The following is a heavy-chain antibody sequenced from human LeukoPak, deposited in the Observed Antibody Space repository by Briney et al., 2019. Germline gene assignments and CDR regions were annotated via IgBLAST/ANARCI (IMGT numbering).Heavy chain of an antibody. J-gene: IGHJ4*02. CDR3: ASQWNEYSSSSG. V-gene: IGHV4-34*01. CDR1: GGYFSSYY. D-gene: IGHD6-6*01. CDR2: IDHRGST. Sequence: SETLSLTCTVSGGYFSSYYWGWIRQPPGRGLEWIGEIDHRGSTNYKPSLQSRITISVDTSKNQFSLKLSSVTAADTAVYYCASQWNEYSSSSGWGQGTLVTVSS.